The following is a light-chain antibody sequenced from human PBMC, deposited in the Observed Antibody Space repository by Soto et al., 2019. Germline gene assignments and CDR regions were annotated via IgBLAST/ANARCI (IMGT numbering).Light chain of an antibody. Sequence: ETVMTQSPATLSVSPGDRATLSCTASESVSSNLAWYQQKPGQAPSLLIHGASTRAADIPARFSGSGSGTEFTLTISSLKSEDFAVYYCQQYNNWPYTFGQGTKLEIK. V-gene: IGKV3-15*01. CDR1: ESVSSN. CDR2: GAS. CDR3: QQYNNWPYT. J-gene: IGKJ2*01.